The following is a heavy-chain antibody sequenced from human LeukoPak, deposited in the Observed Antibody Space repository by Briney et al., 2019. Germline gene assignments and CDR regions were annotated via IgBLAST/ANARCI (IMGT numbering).Heavy chain of an antibody. V-gene: IGHV4-59*01. J-gene: IGHJ4*02. CDR3: ARSSWIQLPPSY. Sequence: SETLSLTCTVSGGSISSYYWSWIRQPPGKGLEWIGYIYHSGSTNYNPSLKSRVTISVDTSKNQFSLKLSSVTAADTAVYYCARSSWIQLPPSYWGQGTLVTVSS. D-gene: IGHD5-18*01. CDR1: GGSISSYY. CDR2: IYHSGST.